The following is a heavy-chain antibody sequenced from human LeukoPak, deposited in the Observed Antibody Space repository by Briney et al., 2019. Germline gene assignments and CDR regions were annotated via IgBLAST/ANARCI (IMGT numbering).Heavy chain of an antibody. V-gene: IGHV4-39*01. CDR1: GGSISSSSSY. Sequence: PSETLSLTCTVSGGSISSSSSYWGWIRQPPGKGLKWIGSISYSGSTSYNPSLKSRVTISVDTSNNQFSLKLSSVTAADTAVYYCARPAMSFYYYMDVWGKGTTVTVSS. CDR3: ARPAMSFYYYMDV. D-gene: IGHD2-2*01. J-gene: IGHJ6*03. CDR2: ISYSGST.